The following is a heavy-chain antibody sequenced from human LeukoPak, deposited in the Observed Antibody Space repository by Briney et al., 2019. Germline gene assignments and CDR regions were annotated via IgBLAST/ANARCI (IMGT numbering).Heavy chain of an antibody. D-gene: IGHD3-10*01. Sequence: SETLSLTCTVSGGSISSYYWSWIRQPPGKGLEWIGYIYYSGSTNYNPSLKSRVTISVDTSKNQFSLKLSSVTAADTAVYYCARSSPRWSYYFYWGQGTLVTVSS. CDR1: GGSISSYY. CDR2: IYYSGST. J-gene: IGHJ4*02. V-gene: IGHV4-59*01. CDR3: ARSSPRWSYYFY.